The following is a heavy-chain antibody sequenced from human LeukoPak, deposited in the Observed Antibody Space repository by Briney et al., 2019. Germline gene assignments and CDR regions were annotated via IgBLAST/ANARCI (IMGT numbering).Heavy chain of an antibody. CDR2: INPNSGGT. CDR3: ARDGSYGYSFTDY. Sequence: ASVKVSCKASGYTFTGYYMHWVRQAPGQGLEWMGWINPNSGGTNYAQKFQGRVTMTRDTSISTAYMELSRLRSDDTAVYYCARDGSYGYSFTDYWGQGTLVTVSS. J-gene: IGHJ4*02. D-gene: IGHD5-18*01. V-gene: IGHV1-2*02. CDR1: GYTFTGYY.